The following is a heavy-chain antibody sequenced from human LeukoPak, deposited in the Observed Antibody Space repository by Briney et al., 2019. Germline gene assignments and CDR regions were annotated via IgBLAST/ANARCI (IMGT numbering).Heavy chain of an antibody. Sequence: ASVKVSCKASGGTFSSYAISWVRQAPGQGLEWMGGIIPIFGTANYAQKFQGRVTITADESTSTAYMELSSLRSEDTAVYYCARGCSGHYGSGSYLPYYYYYMDVWGKGTTVTVSS. CDR3: ARGCSGHYGSGSYLPYYYYYMDV. V-gene: IGHV1-69*13. D-gene: IGHD3-10*01. CDR1: GGTFSSYA. CDR2: IIPIFGTA. J-gene: IGHJ6*03.